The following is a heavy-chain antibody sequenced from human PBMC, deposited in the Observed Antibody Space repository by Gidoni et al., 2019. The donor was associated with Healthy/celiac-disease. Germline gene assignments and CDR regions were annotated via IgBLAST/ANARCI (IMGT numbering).Heavy chain of an antibody. CDR1: GFTFSSYG. Sequence: QGQLVESGGGVVEPGRSLRLSWAASGFTFSSYGMHWVRQAPGKGLEWVAVIWYDGSNKYSADSVKGRFTISRDNSKNTLYLKMNSLRAEDTAVYYCARDLGNGLYYFDYWGQGTLVTVSS. D-gene: IGHD3-16*01. CDR3: ARDLGNGLYYFDY. V-gene: IGHV3-33*01. J-gene: IGHJ4*02. CDR2: IWYDGSNK.